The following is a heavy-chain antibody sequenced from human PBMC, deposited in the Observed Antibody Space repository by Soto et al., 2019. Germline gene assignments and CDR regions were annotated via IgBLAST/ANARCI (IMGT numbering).Heavy chain of an antibody. CDR2: IYYSGST. CDR3: ARDGPMVRGPHKGVYYYYYGMDV. CDR1: GGSISSYY. V-gene: IGHV4-59*01. J-gene: IGHJ6*02. Sequence: SETLSLTCTVSGGSISSYYWSWIRQPPGKGLEWIGYIYYSGSTNYNPSLKSRVTISVDTSKNQFSLKLSSVTAADTAVYYCARDGPMVRGPHKGVYYYYYGMDVWGQGTTVTVSS. D-gene: IGHD3-10*01.